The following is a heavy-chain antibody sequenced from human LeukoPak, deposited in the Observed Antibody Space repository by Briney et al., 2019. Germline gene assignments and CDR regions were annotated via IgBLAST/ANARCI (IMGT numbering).Heavy chain of an antibody. J-gene: IGHJ4*02. D-gene: IGHD3-10*01. Sequence: ASVKVSCKVSGDSLSELSIHWVRQAPGKGPQWMGGFDSEEAETFYAQHLQGRVAMTEDISSDTAYMEIYSLRSDDTAVYYCVTVASSRSDADWAPDFYFESWGQGTLVTVSS. V-gene: IGHV1-24*01. CDR2: FDSEEAET. CDR1: GDSLSELS. CDR3: VTVASSRSDADWAPDFYFES.